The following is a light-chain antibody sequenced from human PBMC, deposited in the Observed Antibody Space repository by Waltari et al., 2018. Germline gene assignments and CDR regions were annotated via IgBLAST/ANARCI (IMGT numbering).Light chain of an antibody. J-gene: IGLJ2*01. V-gene: IGLV2-14*03. CDR3: SSQTLDGLVL. Sequence: QSALTQPASVSGSPGQSIPISCIGVGSAVGASAYVSWHQHHPGKAPQVIIYDVTNRPSGVSDRFSASKSANTASLTISRLQPEDEADYYCSSQTLDGLVLFGGGTRLTVL. CDR2: DVT. CDR1: GSAVGASAY.